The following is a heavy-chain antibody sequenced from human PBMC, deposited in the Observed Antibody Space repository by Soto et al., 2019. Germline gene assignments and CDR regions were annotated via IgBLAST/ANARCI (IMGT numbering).Heavy chain of an antibody. CDR2: IIPIFGIA. CDR3: ARFKQHPVVNWYFDL. J-gene: IGHJ2*01. V-gene: IGHV1-69*01. D-gene: IGHD6-13*01. CDR1: GGTFSSYA. Sequence: QVQLVQSGAEVKKPGSSVKVSCKASGGTFSSYAISWVRQAPGQGLEWMGGIIPIFGIANYAQKFQGRVTITADESTSTAYMELSSLRSEDTAVYYCARFKQHPVVNWYFDLWGRGTLVTVSS.